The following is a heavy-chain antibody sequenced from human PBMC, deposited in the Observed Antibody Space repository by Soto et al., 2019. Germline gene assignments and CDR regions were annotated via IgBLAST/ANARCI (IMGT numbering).Heavy chain of an antibody. Sequence: PSETLSLTCTVSGGSISSGDYYWSWIRQPPGKGLEWIGYIYYSGSTYYNPSLKSRVTMSVDTSKNQFSLKLSSVTAADTAVYYCARIYSGYDPVIYYYGMDVWGQGTTVTVSS. CDR2: IYYSGST. CDR3: ARIYSGYDPVIYYYGMDV. J-gene: IGHJ6*02. D-gene: IGHD5-12*01. V-gene: IGHV4-30-4*01. CDR1: GGSISSGDYY.